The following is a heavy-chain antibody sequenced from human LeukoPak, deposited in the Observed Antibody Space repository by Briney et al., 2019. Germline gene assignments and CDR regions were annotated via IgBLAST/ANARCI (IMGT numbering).Heavy chain of an antibody. CDR3: ARDRHYYGSGSSALDGMDV. J-gene: IGHJ6*02. Sequence: SETLSLTCTFSGGSISSYYWSWIRQPPGKGLEWIGYIYYSGSTNYNPSLKSRVTISVDRSKNQFSLKLSSVTAADTAVYYCARDRHYYGSGSSALDGMDVWGQGTTVTVSS. D-gene: IGHD3-10*01. CDR2: IYYSGST. CDR1: GGSISSYY. V-gene: IGHV4-59*12.